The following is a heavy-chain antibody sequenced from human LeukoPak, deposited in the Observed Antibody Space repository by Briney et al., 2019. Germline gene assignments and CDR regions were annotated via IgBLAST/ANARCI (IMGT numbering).Heavy chain of an antibody. CDR3: ARIHRYCSGGACYVLDN. V-gene: IGHV4-59*02. Sequence: SETLSLTCVVSGGSVSGYYWGWIRQPPGRGLEWIGYVYYSGSTNYNPSFKSRITISVDTSRNRFSLQLSSVTAADTAVYYCARIHRYCSGGACYVLDNWGQGTLVAVSS. CDR2: VYYSGST. D-gene: IGHD2-15*01. J-gene: IGHJ4*02. CDR1: GGSVSGYY.